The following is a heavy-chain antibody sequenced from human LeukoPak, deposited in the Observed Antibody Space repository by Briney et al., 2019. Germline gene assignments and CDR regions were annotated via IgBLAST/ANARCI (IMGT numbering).Heavy chain of an antibody. CDR1: GFTFSTYA. D-gene: IGHD3-10*01. CDR3: AKDRDTGSGSYYTAGFDY. J-gene: IGHJ4*02. Sequence: PGGSLRLSCSASGFTFSTYAMSWVRQAPGKGLEWVSGISGSGGSTNYADSVKGRFTISRDNSKNTLHLQMNSLRAEDTAVYYCAKDRDTGSGSYYTAGFDYWGQGTLVTVSS. CDR2: ISGSGGST. V-gene: IGHV3-23*01.